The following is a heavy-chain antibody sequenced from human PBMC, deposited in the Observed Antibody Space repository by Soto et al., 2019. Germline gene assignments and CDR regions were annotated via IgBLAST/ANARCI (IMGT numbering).Heavy chain of an antibody. CDR3: ATSLWFGTQPEI. CDR2: ISPSGTT. V-gene: IGHV4-34*01. Sequence: SETLSLTCAVYGGSFSKNYWTWFRQPPGKGLEWIGEISPSGTTKYIPSLKSRGTISVDTSRKQFFLKVTSVSAADTAVYYCATSLWFGTQPEIWGPGTLVTSPQ. CDR1: GGSFSKNY. J-gene: IGHJ4*02. D-gene: IGHD3-10*01.